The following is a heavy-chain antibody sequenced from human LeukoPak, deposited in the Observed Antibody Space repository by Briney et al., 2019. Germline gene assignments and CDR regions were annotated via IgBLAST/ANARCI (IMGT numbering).Heavy chain of an antibody. J-gene: IGHJ4*02. CDR3: ASGTYYYYFHY. CDR1: GFTFTTYW. CDR2: IKQYGNEK. V-gene: IGHV3-7*01. D-gene: IGHD1-26*01. Sequence: PGGSLRLSCAASGFTFTTYWMSWVRQAPGKGLEWVANIKQYGNEKYYVDSVKGRFTISRDNAKNSLYLQMNSLRVEDTAVYYCASGTYYYYFHYWGQGTLVTVSS.